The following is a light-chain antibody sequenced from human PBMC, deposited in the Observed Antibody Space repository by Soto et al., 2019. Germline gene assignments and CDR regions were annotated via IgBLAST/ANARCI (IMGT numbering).Light chain of an antibody. V-gene: IGKV3-15*01. J-gene: IGKJ1*01. CDR3: QQHNTWPWT. CDR2: GAS. CDR1: QSVSSK. Sequence: EIVMTQSPAALSVSPGERATLSCRASQSVSSKLAWYQQKPGQAPRLLIYGASTRATGIPARFGGSGSGTEFTLTISSLQSEDFAVYYCQQHNTWPWTRGPGTKVEIK.